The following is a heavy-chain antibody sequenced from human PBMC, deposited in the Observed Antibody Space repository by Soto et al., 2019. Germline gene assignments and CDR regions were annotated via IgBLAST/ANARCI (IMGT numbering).Heavy chain of an antibody. CDR3: ARDLSRFGEWDY. V-gene: IGHV3-53*02. J-gene: IGHJ4*02. D-gene: IGHD3-10*01. Sequence: EVQLLETGGGLIQPGGSLRLSCAASGFTVSSNSMSWVRQAPGKGLEWVSVIYSGGSTYYADSVKGRFTISRDNSKNTLYLQMNSLRAEDTAVYYCARDLSRFGEWDYWGQGTLVTVSS. CDR2: IYSGGST. CDR1: GFTVSSNS.